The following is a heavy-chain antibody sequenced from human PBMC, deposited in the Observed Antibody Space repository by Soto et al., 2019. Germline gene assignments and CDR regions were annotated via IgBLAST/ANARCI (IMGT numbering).Heavy chain of an antibody. V-gene: IGHV4-31*03. J-gene: IGHJ3*02. CDR3: AREPAAIRRAFDI. CDR1: GASISSGGYY. Sequence: TLSRTCPVSGASISSGGYYWSWIRQHPGKGLEWIGYIYYSGSTYYNPSLKSRVTISVDTSKNQFSLKLSSVTAADTAVYYCAREPAAIRRAFDIWGQGTMVTVSS. CDR2: IYYSGST. D-gene: IGHD2-2*02.